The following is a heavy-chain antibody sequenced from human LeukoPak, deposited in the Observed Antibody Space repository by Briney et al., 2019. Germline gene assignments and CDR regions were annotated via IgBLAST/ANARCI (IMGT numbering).Heavy chain of an antibody. Sequence: GGSLRLSCAASGFTFSSYAMSWVRQAPGKGLEWVSAISGSGGSTYYADSVKGRFTISRDNSKNTLYLQMNSLRAEDTAVYYCAKSPSPYSGSYLDYWGQGTLVTVSS. J-gene: IGHJ4*02. CDR3: AKSPSPYSGSYLDY. V-gene: IGHV3-23*01. CDR1: GFTFSSYA. D-gene: IGHD1-26*01. CDR2: ISGSGGST.